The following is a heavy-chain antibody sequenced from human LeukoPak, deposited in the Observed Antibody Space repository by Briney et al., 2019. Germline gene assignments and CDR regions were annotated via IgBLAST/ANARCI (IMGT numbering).Heavy chain of an antibody. Sequence: GGSLRLSCAASGFTFPTYAMMWVRQAPGKGLEWVSSIRVSDGARLYADSVKGRFTTSRDNPKNTLFLQMNSLRAEDTAAYYCATEPRWELYSFDIWGQGTMVTVSS. D-gene: IGHD1-7*01. CDR2: IRVSDGAR. J-gene: IGHJ3*02. CDR3: ATEPRWELYSFDI. CDR1: GFTFPTYA. V-gene: IGHV3-23*01.